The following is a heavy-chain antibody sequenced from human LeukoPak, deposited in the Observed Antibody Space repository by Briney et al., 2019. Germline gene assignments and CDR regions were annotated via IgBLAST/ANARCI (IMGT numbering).Heavy chain of an antibody. CDR2: IYYSGST. CDR1: GGSISSSSYY. J-gene: IGHJ5*02. Sequence: PSETLSLTCTVSGGSISSSSYYWGWIRQPPGKGLEWIGSIYYSGSTYYNPSLKSRVTILVDTSKNQFSLKLSSVTAADTAVYYCARGTHSAHENWFDPWGQGTLVTVSS. CDR3: ARGTHSAHENWFDP. V-gene: IGHV4-39*07.